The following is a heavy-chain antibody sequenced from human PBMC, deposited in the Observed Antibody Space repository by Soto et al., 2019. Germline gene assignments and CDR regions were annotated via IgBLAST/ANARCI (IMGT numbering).Heavy chain of an antibody. J-gene: IGHJ4*02. CDR1: GFTFSVYS. CDR2: ITSDTKTI. D-gene: IGHD6-19*01. V-gene: IGHV3-48*02. Sequence: EVQLVESGGDLVQRGGSLRLSCVASGFTFSVYSMNWVRQAPGKGLEWFSYITSDTKTIKYADSVKGRFTISRDNAKNAVYQQMNSLRDEDTAVYYCARSVEGHFDYWGQGTVVTVSS. CDR3: ARSVEGHFDY.